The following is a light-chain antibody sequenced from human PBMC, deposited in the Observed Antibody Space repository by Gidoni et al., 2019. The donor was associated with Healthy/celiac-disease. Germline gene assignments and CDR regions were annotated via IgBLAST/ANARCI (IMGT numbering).Light chain of an antibody. CDR2: GAS. V-gene: IGKV3-15*01. Sequence: MTQSPATLSVSPGERATLSCRASQSVSSNLAWYQQKPGQAPRLLIYGASTRATGNPARFSGSGSGTEFTLTISSLQSEDFAVYYCQQYNNWPPWTFGQGTKVEIK. CDR1: QSVSSN. CDR3: QQYNNWPPWT. J-gene: IGKJ1*01.